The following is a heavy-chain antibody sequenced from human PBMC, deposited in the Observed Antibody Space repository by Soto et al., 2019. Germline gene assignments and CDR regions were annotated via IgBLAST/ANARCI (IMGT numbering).Heavy chain of an antibody. V-gene: IGHV1-69*05. Sequence: QVQLVQSGAEVKKPGSSVKVSCKASGGTFSSYAISWVRQAPGQGLEWMGGIIPIFGTANYAQKFQGRVTITXVENTXXAYMELGSLRSEDTAVYYCAREVERMTTVTTDFDYWGQGTLVTVSS. J-gene: IGHJ4*02. CDR1: GGTFSSYA. CDR2: IIPIFGTA. CDR3: AREVERMTTVTTDFDY. D-gene: IGHD4-17*01.